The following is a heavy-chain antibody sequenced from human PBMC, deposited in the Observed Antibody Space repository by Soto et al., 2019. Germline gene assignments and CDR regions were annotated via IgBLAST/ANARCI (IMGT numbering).Heavy chain of an antibody. CDR2: INDRGYTL. CDR3: PRDGFSTSSVRPWLAP. Sequence: AHLVESGGGLVLPGGSLRLSCEASGFTFSVYTMTWVRQAPGKGLEWISDINDRGYTLRYADSVKGPFTISRDTAKNSLYLEITSLRDEDTAVYYCPRDGFSTSSVRPWLAPWGQGTHGTVSS. J-gene: IGHJ5*02. CDR1: GFTFSVYT. D-gene: IGHD6-6*01. V-gene: IGHV3-48*02.